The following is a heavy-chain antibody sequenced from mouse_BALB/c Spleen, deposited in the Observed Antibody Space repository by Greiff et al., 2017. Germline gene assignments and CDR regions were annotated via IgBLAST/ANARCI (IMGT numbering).Heavy chain of an antibody. J-gene: IGHJ2*01. CDR2: INPGSGGT. CDR3: ARSWRQLGIRDY. Sequence: QVQLQQSGAELVRPGTSVKVSCKASGYAFTNYLIEWVKQRPGQGLEWIGVINPGSGGTNYNEKFKGKATLTADKSSSTAYMQLSSLTSDDSAVYYCARSWRQLGIRDYWGQGTTLTVSS. CDR1: GYAFTNYL. V-gene: IGHV1-54*01. D-gene: IGHD3-2*01.